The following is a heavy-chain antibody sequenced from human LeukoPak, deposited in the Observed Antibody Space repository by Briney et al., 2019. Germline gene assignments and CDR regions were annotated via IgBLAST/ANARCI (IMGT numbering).Heavy chain of an antibody. CDR1: GFIFSNYA. Sequence: GGSLRLSCAASGFIFSNYAMSWVRQAPGKGLEWVSVIVGSGDSTYYADSVKGRFTISRDNSKNTLYLQMNSLSAEDTAVYYCAKRSGWLQFRTFDYWGQGTLVTVSS. V-gene: IGHV3-23*01. J-gene: IGHJ4*02. D-gene: IGHD5-24*01. CDR3: AKRSGWLQFRTFDY. CDR2: IVGSGDST.